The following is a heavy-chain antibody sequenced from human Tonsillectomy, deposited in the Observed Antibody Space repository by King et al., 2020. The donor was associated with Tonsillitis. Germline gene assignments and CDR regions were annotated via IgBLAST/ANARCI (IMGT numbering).Heavy chain of an antibody. CDR2: VNHSGST. CDR3: ARVLVGAYGYGFRSWYFDL. Sequence: VQLQQWGAGLLKPSETLSLTCAVHAGSFSDYYWSWIRQPPGKGLEWIGEVNHSGSTNYNPSLKSRVTISVDTPKNQFSLNRSSVTAADTAVYYGARVLVGAYGYGFRSWYFDLWGRGTLVTVSS. V-gene: IGHV4-34*01. J-gene: IGHJ2*01. D-gene: IGHD5-18*01. CDR1: AGSFSDYY.